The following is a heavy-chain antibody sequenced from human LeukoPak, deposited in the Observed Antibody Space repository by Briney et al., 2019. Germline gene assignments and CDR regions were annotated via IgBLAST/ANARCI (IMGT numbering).Heavy chain of an antibody. CDR2: IYYSGST. Sequence: SETLSLTCTVSGGSISSYYWSWIRQPPGKGLEWIGYIYYSGSTNYNPSLKSRVTISVDTSKNQFSLKLSSVTAADTAVYYCARDPDSYYYGMDVWGKGTTVTVSS. V-gene: IGHV4-59*01. CDR1: GGSISSYY. J-gene: IGHJ6*04. CDR3: ARDPDSYYYGMDV.